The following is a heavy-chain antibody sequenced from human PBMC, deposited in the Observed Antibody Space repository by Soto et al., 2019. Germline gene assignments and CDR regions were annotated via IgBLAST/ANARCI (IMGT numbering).Heavy chain of an antibody. CDR2: IYHSGST. CDR1: GGSIFSGGYS. CDR3: AREVGATGSFDY. Sequence: SETLSLTCAVSGGSIFSGGYSFICIRQPPGKGLEWIGYIYHSGSTYYNPSLKSRVTISVDRSKNQFSLKLSSVTAADTAVYYCAREVGATGSFDYWGQGTLVTVSS. D-gene: IGHD1-26*01. V-gene: IGHV4-30-2*01. J-gene: IGHJ4*02.